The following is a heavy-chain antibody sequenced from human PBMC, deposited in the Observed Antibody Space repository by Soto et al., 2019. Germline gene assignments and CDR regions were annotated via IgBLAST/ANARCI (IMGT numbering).Heavy chain of an antibody. D-gene: IGHD3-22*01. CDR3: ASSRGYYDSSGPLAEYFQH. Sequence: QVQLVQSGAEVKKPGSSVKVSCKASGVTFSSYAISWVRQAPGQGLEWMGGSIPIFGTANYAQKFQGRVTITADESTSTAYMELSSLRSEDPAVYYCASSRGYYDSSGPLAEYFQHWGQGTLVTVSS. CDR2: SIPIFGTA. V-gene: IGHV1-69*01. J-gene: IGHJ1*01. CDR1: GVTFSSYA.